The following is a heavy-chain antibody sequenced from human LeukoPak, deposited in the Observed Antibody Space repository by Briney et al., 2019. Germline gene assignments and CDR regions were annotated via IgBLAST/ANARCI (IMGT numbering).Heavy chain of an antibody. D-gene: IGHD3-10*01. Sequence: GGSLRLSCVASGFTFSSYAMHWVRQAPGKGLEWVAVISYDGSNKYYADSVKGRFTISRDNPKNTLYLQVNSLRAEDTAVYYCASGRFGELSGYFDYWGQGTLVTVSS. CDR3: ASGRFGELSGYFDY. V-gene: IGHV3-30*04. CDR1: GFTFSSYA. CDR2: ISYDGSNK. J-gene: IGHJ4*02.